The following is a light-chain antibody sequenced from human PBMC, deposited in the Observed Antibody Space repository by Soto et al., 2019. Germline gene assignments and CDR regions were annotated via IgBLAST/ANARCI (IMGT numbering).Light chain of an antibody. J-gene: IGKJ5*01. V-gene: IGKV3-20*01. CDR2: DAS. CDR1: QSVSRSY. Sequence: EIVLTQSPGTLSLSPGDIATLSCRASQSVSRSYLTWYQQKPGQAPRLLIYDASSGATGIPDRFSGSWSGTDFTLTISRLGPEDVSVFYCQQYAYSPITLGQGTRLEIK. CDR3: QQYAYSPIT.